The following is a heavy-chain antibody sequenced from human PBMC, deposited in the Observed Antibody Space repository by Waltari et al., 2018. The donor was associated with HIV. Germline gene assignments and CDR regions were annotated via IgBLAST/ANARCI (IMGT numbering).Heavy chain of an antibody. CDR3: ARVPFASSWSADSFDV. V-gene: IGHV3-33*01. CDR2: IWYDGSKK. Sequence: VQLEESGGGVVQHGRSRRLSCAASGFRVSDYGMHWVRQAPGKGLQWVAVIWYDGSKKEYSDSVKGRFTISKDNSKNTLFLQMNSLRVDDTAVYFCARVPFASSWSADSFDVWGPGTRITVSS. D-gene: IGHD6-13*01. CDR1: GFRVSDYG. J-gene: IGHJ3*01.